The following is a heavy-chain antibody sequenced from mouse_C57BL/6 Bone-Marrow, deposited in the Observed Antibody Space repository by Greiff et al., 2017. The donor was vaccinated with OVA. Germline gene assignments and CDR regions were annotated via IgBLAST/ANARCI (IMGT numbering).Heavy chain of an antibody. V-gene: IGHV1-81*01. Sequence: LQQSGAELARPGASVKLSCQASGYTFTSYGISWVKQRTGQGLEWIGEIYPRSGNTYYNEKFKGKATLTADKSSSTAYMELRSLTSEDSAVYFCRSLITTVVAHWYFDVWGTGTTVTVSS. CDR3: RSLITTVVAHWYFDV. J-gene: IGHJ1*03. CDR1: GYTFTSYG. D-gene: IGHD1-1*01. CDR2: IYPRSGNT.